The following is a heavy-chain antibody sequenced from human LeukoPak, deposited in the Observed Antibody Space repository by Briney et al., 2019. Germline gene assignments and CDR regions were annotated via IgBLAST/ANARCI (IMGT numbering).Heavy chain of an antibody. D-gene: IGHD3-22*01. V-gene: IGHV3-23*01. CDR3: AKDANYDSSGYYYWYFDL. Sequence: GALRLSCAASGFTFSSYAMSWVRQAPGNGLEWVSAISGSGGSTYYADSVKGRFTISRDNSKNTLYLQMSSLRAEDTAVYYCAKDANYDSSGYYYWYFDLWGRGTLVTVSS. J-gene: IGHJ2*01. CDR1: GFTFSSYA. CDR2: ISGSGGST.